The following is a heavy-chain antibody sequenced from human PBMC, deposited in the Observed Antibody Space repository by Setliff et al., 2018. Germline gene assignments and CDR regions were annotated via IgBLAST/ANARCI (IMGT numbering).Heavy chain of an antibody. CDR2: ISGSGITI. CDR1: GFSFSDYY. V-gene: IGHV3-11*04. Sequence: GGSLRLSCAAAGFSFSDYYMSWVRQAPGKGLEWISKISGSGITIYYADSVRGRFTISRDTAKNSLYLQMNSLSTEDPAVYYCFGARLWYNAEPRTKIEGRVDRCQTVELHVGCTNGRVPGQGDPALKLLCIICATSVRVDPSHPLKPLSWG. CDR3: FGARLWYNAEPRTKIEGRVDRCQTVELHVGCTNGRVPGQGDPALKLLCIICATSVRVDPSHPLKPLS. J-gene: IGHJ5*01. D-gene: IGHD2-8*01.